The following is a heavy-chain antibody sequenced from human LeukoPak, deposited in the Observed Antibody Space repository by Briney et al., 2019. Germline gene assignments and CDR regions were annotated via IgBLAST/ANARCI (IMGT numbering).Heavy chain of an antibody. V-gene: IGHV3-30*02. CDR2: IRYDGSNK. D-gene: IGHD6-13*01. Sequence: PGGSLRLSCAASGFTFSSYGMHWVRQAPGKGLEWVAFIRYDGSNKYYADSVKGRFTISRDNSKNTLYLQMDSLRAEDTAVYYCANLRGIAAAGGENNWFDPWGQGTLVTVSS. CDR3: ANLRGIAAAGGENNWFDP. CDR1: GFTFSSYG. J-gene: IGHJ5*02.